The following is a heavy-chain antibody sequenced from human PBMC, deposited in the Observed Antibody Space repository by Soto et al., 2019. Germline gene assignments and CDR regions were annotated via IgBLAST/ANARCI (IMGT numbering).Heavy chain of an antibody. CDR1: GGSFSGYY. J-gene: IGHJ4*02. D-gene: IGHD5-12*01. CDR2: IDHSGST. CDR3: ARDQGIVATIAH. V-gene: IGHV4-34*01. Sequence: SLTCAVYGGSFSGYYWGWIRQPPGKGLEWIGEIDHSGSTNYNPSLKSRITINPDTSKNQFSLHLKSVTPEDSAVYYCARDQGIVATIAHWGQGTLVTVSS.